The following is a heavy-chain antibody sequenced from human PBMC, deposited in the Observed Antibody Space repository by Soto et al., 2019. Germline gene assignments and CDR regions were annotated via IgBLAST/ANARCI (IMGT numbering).Heavy chain of an antibody. CDR1: GFTFSSYW. CDR2: IKQDGSEK. J-gene: IGHJ4*02. CDR3: VFLGGYNYFDY. V-gene: IGHV3-7*01. D-gene: IGHD1-26*01. Sequence: VGSLRLSCAASGFTFSSYWMSWVRQAPGKGLEWVANIKQDGSEKYYVDSVKGRFTISRDNAKNSLYLQMNSLRAEDTAVYYCVFLGGYNYFDYWGQGTLVTVSS.